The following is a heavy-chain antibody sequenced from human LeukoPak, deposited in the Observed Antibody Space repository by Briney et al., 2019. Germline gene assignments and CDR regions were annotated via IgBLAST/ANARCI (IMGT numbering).Heavy chain of an antibody. CDR3: ARLRIADRHRAFDY. CDR1: GGSFSGYY. CDR2: INHSGST. D-gene: IGHD6-6*01. Sequence: PSETLSLTCAVYGGSFSGYYWSWIRQPPGKGLEWIGEINHSGSTNYNPSLKSRVTISVDTSKNQFSLKLSSVTAADTAVYYCARLRIADRHRAFDYWGQGTLVTVSS. V-gene: IGHV4-34*01. J-gene: IGHJ4*02.